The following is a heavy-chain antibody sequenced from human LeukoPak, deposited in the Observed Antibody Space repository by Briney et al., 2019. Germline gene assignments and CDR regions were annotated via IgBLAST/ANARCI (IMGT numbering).Heavy chain of an antibody. CDR3: ARALVEESFGVVINPTEPWFDP. V-gene: IGHV1-69*05. J-gene: IGHJ5*02. Sequence: GASVKVSCKASGGTFSSYAISWVRQAPGQGLEWMGGIIPIFGTANYAQKFQGRVTITTDESTSTAYMELSSLRSEDTAVYYCARALVEESFGVVINPTEPWFDPWGQGTLVTVSS. CDR2: IIPIFGTA. D-gene: IGHD3-3*01. CDR1: GGTFSSYA.